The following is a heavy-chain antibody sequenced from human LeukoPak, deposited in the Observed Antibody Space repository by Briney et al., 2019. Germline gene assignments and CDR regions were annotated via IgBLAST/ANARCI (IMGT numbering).Heavy chain of an antibody. CDR3: VRIAADHPKNYFRYGMDV. J-gene: IGHJ6*02. Sequence: PSETLSLTCTVSGGSMSSSSDYWGWVRQPPGRGLEWIGRIHYTGITYYNPTLESRLTISVDTSMNQFSLKLSSVTAADTAVFYCVRIAADHPKNYFRYGMDVWGQGTTVTVSS. CDR2: IHYTGIT. D-gene: IGHD6-25*01. V-gene: IGHV4-39*01. CDR1: GGSMSSSSDY.